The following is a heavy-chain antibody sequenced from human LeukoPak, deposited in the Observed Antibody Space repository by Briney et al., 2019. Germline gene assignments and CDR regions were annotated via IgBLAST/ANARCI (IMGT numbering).Heavy chain of an antibody. CDR1: GGSISSSSYY. D-gene: IGHD3-3*01. CDR3: ARDIGSGGYDFWSGYSAAFDI. J-gene: IGHJ3*02. V-gene: IGHV4-39*07. Sequence: SETLSLTCTVSGGSISSSSYYWGWIRQPPGKGLEWIGSIYYSGSTYYNPSLKSRATISVDTSKNQFSLKLSSVSGADTAVYYCARDIGSGGYDFWSGYSAAFDIWGQGTMVTVSS. CDR2: IYYSGST.